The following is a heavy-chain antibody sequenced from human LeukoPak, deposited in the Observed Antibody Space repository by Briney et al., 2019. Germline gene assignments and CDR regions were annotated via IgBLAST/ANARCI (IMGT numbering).Heavy chain of an antibody. Sequence: KPSETLSLTCAVYGVSFSGYYWSWLRQPPGKGLEWIGEINHSGSTNYNPSLKSRVTISADTSKNQFSLKLSSVTAADTAVYYCARGKNNYFDYWGQGTLVTVSP. V-gene: IGHV4-34*01. CDR2: INHSGST. J-gene: IGHJ4*02. CDR1: GVSFSGYY. CDR3: ARGKNNYFDY.